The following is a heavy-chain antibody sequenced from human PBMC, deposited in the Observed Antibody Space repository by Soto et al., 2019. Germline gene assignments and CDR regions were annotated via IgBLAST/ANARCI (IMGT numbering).Heavy chain of an antibody. Sequence: PGGSLRLSCAASGFTFSDYYMSWIRQAPGKGLEWVSYISSSGSTIYYADSVKGRFTISRDNAKNSLYLQMNSLRAEDTAVYYCARDPGSDYGDYAYYYYMDVWGKGTTVTVSS. J-gene: IGHJ6*03. CDR1: GFTFSDYY. CDR3: ARDPGSDYGDYAYYYYMDV. D-gene: IGHD4-17*01. V-gene: IGHV3-11*01. CDR2: ISSSGSTI.